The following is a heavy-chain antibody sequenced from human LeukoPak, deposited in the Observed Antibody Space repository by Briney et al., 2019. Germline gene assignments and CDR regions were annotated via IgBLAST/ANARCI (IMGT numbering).Heavy chain of an antibody. J-gene: IGHJ4*02. Sequence: SETLSLTCTVSGGSISSYYWSWIRQPPGKGLEWIGYIYYSGSTNYNPSLKSRVTISVDTSKNQFSLKLSSVTAADTAVYYCARGASKVENWRPYIAAAGNYFDYWGQGTLVTVSS. CDR2: IYYSGST. V-gene: IGHV4-59*01. CDR3: ARGASKVENWRPYIAAAGNYFDY. CDR1: GGSISSYY. D-gene: IGHD6-13*01.